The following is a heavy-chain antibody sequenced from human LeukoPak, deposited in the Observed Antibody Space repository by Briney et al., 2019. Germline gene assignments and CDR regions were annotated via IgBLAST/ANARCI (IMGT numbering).Heavy chain of an antibody. Sequence: PSETLSLTCAVYGGSFSGYYWSWIRQPPGKGLEWIGEINHSGSTNYNPSLKSRVTISVDTSKNQFSLKLSSLTAADTAVYYCARAGVTTLAFDDWGQGTLVTVSS. CDR1: GGSFSGYY. J-gene: IGHJ4*02. D-gene: IGHD4-23*01. CDR3: ARAGVTTLAFDD. V-gene: IGHV4-34*01. CDR2: INHSGST.